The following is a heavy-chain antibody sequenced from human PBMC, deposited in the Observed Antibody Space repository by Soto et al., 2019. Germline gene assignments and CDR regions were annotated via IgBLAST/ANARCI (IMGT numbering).Heavy chain of an antibody. CDR3: SRADYGNDGYLFDL. V-gene: IGHV4-30-4*01. CDR1: GGSLNNGGSY. D-gene: IGHD4-17*01. J-gene: IGHJ4*02. CDR2: IYFSGVA. Sequence: SETLSLTCTVSGGSLNNGGSYWSWLRQSPGKGLEWLGYIYFSGVAYYNPSLKSRLSMSLDMSKRQFSLKLSSVTATDTAVYYCSRADYGNDGYLFDLWGQGSLVT.